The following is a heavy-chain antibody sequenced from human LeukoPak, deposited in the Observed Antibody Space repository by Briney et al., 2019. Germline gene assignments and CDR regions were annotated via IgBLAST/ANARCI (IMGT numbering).Heavy chain of an antibody. J-gene: IGHJ6*02. CDR1: VGSISTYY. D-gene: IGHD5-18*01. CDR3: ARGPRLMVTNPYYYYGMDV. V-gene: IGHV4-59*12. CDR2: IYYSGST. Sequence: SETLFLTCTVSVGSISTYYWSWIRQPPGKGLEWIGYIYYSGSTNYNPSLKSRVTISVDTSKSQFSLKLSSVTAADTAVYYCARGPRLMVTNPYYYYGMDVWGQGTTVTVSS.